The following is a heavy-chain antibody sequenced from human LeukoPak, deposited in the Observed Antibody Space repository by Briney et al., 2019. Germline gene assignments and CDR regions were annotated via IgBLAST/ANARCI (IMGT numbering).Heavy chain of an antibody. Sequence: PSETLSLTCTVSGGSISSNYWSWIRQPPGKGLEWIGYIYYSGSTNYNPSLKSRVTISVDTSKNQFPLKLSSVTAADTAVYYCARARSSSWPDYYYYYMDVWGKGTTVTVSS. D-gene: IGHD6-13*01. J-gene: IGHJ6*03. CDR2: IYYSGST. CDR1: GGSISSNY. V-gene: IGHV4-59*01. CDR3: ARARSSSWPDYYYYYMDV.